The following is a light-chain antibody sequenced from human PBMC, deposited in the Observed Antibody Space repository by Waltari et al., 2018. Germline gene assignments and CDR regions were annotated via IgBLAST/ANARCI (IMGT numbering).Light chain of an antibody. CDR1: QSVSSN. CDR2: GAS. Sequence: EIVMTQSPATLSVSPGERATLSCRASQSVSSNLAWYPQKPGQAPRLLIYGASTRATGIPARFSGSGAGTEFTLTISSLQSEDCAVYYWQQYNNWPRLTFGQGTRLEIK. CDR3: QQYNNWPRLT. V-gene: IGKV3-15*01. J-gene: IGKJ5*01.